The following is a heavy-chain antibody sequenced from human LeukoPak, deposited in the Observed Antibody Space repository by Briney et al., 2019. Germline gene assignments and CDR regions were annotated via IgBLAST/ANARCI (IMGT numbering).Heavy chain of an antibody. CDR1: GYTFTGYY. CDR3: AREGAAAEDVNWFDP. CDR2: INPNSGNT. J-gene: IGHJ5*02. V-gene: IGHV1-2*02. Sequence: ASVKVSCKASGYTFTGYYMHWVRQAPGQGLEWMGWINPNSGNTHYAQKFQDRVTMTRDTSISTAYMELNSLRSDDTAVYYCAREGAAAEDVNWFDPWGQGTLVTVSS. D-gene: IGHD6-25*01.